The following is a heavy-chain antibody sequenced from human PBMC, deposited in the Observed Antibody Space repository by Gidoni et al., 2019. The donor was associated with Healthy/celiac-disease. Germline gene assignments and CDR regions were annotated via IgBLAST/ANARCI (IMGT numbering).Heavy chain of an antibody. CDR1: GGTFSSYA. Sequence: QVQLVQSGAEVKKPGSSVKVSCKASGGTFSSYAISWVRQAPGQGLEWMGRIIPILGIANYAQKFQGRVTITADKSTSTAYMELSSLRSEDTAVYYCARVPGKGVTHFDYWGQGTLVTVSS. D-gene: IGHD3-10*01. J-gene: IGHJ4*02. V-gene: IGHV1-69*04. CDR3: ARVPGKGVTHFDY. CDR2: IIPILGIA.